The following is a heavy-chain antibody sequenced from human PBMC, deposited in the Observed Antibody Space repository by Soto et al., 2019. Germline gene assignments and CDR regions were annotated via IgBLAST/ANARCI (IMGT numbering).Heavy chain of an antibody. CDR3: ARGGGPDIAYGMDV. V-gene: IGHV4-4*02. CDR1: GGSISSINW. J-gene: IGHJ6*02. Sequence: QVQLQESGPGLVKPSGTLSLTCDVSGGSISSINWWSWVRQPPGKGLKWIGEIYHSGSTTYNPSLKSRFTISVDKSKNQFSLKLKSVTAADTAIYYCARGGGPDIAYGMDVWGQGTTVTVSS. D-gene: IGHD5-12*01. CDR2: IYHSGST.